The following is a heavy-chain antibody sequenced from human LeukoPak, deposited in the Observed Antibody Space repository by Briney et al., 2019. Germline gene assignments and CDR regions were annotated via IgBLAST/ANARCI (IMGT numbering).Heavy chain of an antibody. CDR1: GYSFTSYW. CDR3: ARSYYYGSGSYRVDAFDI. Sequence: GESLKISCKGSGYSFTSYWIGWVRQMPGKGLEWMGIIYPGDSDTRYSPSFQGQVTISADKSISTAYLQWSSLKASDTAMYYCARSYYYGSGSYRVDAFDIWGQGTMVTVSS. J-gene: IGHJ3*02. CDR2: IYPGDSDT. D-gene: IGHD3-10*01. V-gene: IGHV5-51*01.